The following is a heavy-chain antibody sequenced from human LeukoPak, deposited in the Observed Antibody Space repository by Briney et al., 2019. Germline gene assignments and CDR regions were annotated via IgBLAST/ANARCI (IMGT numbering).Heavy chain of an antibody. CDR1: RFNVNNYW. J-gene: IGHJ4*02. V-gene: IGHV3-74*01. CDR2: INEDGRVT. CDR3: VKDFGGNSDY. D-gene: IGHD4-23*01. Sequence: GGSLKLSCAASRFNVNNYWMHWVRQAPGKGLVWVSRINEDGRVTSYAGSVRGRFTISRDSVENTLHLQMNSLRAEDTAVYYCVKDFGGNSDYWGQGTLVTVSS.